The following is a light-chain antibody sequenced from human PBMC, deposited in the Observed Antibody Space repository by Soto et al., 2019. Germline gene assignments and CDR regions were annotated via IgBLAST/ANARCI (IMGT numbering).Light chain of an antibody. V-gene: IGKV3-20*01. CDR3: QYYDHSPGIT. CDR1: QSVSSTY. Sequence: EIVLTQAPVALSLSPGEIATLSCSAGQSVSSTYLAWYQQKCGQAPRLLIYSASTRAAGIPDGFSGSGSGTDFTLTISRVEPEDFAVFYCQYYDHSPGITFGQGTRLEIK. J-gene: IGKJ5*01. CDR2: SAS.